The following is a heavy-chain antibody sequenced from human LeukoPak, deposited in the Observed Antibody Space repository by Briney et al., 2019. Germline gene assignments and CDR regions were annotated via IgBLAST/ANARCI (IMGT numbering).Heavy chain of an antibody. J-gene: IGHJ4*02. V-gene: IGHV3-15*01. CDR2: IKSKTDGGTT. CDR3: TTEGGWSLYFDY. Sequence: GGSLRLSCAASGFTFINAWMSWVRQAPGKGLEWVGRIKSKTDGGTTDYAGTVKGRFAISRDDSKNTLYLQMNSLKTEDTAVYYCTTEGGWSLYFDYWGQGTLVTVSS. CDR1: GFTFINAW. D-gene: IGHD2-15*01.